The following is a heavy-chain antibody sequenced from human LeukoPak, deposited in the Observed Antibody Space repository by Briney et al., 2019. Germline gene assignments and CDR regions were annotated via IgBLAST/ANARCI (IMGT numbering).Heavy chain of an antibody. CDR3: AKENYGYAFDY. D-gene: IGHD4-17*01. Sequence: GGSLRLSCAPSGFTFSAYAMHWVRQAPGKGLEWVAVISYDGSNKYYADSVKGRFTISRDNSKNTLYLRMNSLRAEDTAVYYCAKENYGYAFDYWGQGTLVTVSS. CDR2: ISYDGSNK. CDR1: GFTFSAYA. J-gene: IGHJ4*02. V-gene: IGHV3-30*18.